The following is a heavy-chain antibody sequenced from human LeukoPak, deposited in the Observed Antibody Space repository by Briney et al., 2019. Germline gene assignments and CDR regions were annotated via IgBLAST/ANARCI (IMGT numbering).Heavy chain of an antibody. Sequence: SETLSLTRTVSGGSISSHYWSWIRQPPGKGLEWIGYIYYSGSTNYNPSLKSRVTISVDTSKNQFSLKLSSVTAADTAVYYCARSPLRFLEYFDYWGQGTLVTVSS. V-gene: IGHV4-59*11. CDR1: GGSISSHY. D-gene: IGHD3-3*01. CDR2: IYYSGST. J-gene: IGHJ4*02. CDR3: ARSPLRFLEYFDY.